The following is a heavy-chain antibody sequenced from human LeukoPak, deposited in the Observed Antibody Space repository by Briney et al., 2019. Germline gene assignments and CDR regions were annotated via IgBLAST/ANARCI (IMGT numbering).Heavy chain of an antibody. CDR1: GYTLTELS. V-gene: IGHV1-24*01. J-gene: IGHJ4*02. D-gene: IGHD2-21*01. CDR2: FDTEDGET. CDR3: ATDTWVIGGMFDY. Sequence: ASVKISCKVSGYTLTELSMHWVRQAPGKGLEWMGGFDTEDGETIYAQKFQGRVTMTEDTSTDTAYMELSRLRSEDTAVYYCATDTWVIGGMFDYWGQGTLVTVSS.